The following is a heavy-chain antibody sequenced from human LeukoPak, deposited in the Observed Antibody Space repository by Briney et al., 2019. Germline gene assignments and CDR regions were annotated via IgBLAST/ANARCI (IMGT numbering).Heavy chain of an antibody. CDR3: ARMESITGTRDAFDI. D-gene: IGHD1-20*01. Sequence: SVNVSFTASGGTFSSYAISWVRQAPGQGLEWMGVIIPIFGTANYAQKFQGRVTITADKSTSTAYMELSSLRSEDRAVYYCARMESITGTRDAFDICGQGTMVTVSS. V-gene: IGHV1-69*06. CDR1: GGTFSSYA. CDR2: IIPIFGTA. J-gene: IGHJ3*02.